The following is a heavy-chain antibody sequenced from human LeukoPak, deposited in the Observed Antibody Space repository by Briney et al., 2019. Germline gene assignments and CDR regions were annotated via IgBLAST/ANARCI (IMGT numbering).Heavy chain of an antibody. J-gene: IGHJ4*02. CDR2: ISSSGSTI. CDR3: AREVTIAAAGFDY. V-gene: IGHV3-48*03. CDR1: GFTFSSYE. D-gene: IGHD6-13*01. Sequence: GGSLRLSCAASGFTFSSYEMNWVRQAPGKGLEWVSYISSSGSTIYYADSVKGRFTISRDNAKNSLYLQMNSPRAEDTAVYYCAREVTIAAAGFDYWGQGTLVTVSS.